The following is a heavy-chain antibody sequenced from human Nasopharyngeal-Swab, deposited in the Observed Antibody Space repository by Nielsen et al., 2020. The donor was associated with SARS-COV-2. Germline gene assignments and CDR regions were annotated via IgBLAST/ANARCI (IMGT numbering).Heavy chain of an antibody. Sequence: GGSLRLSCAVSGFTFSDSWMHWVRQAPGKGLVWVSRINSDGSRSGYADSVKGRFTISRDNAKNTIYLQMHSLRAEDTAVYYCARDFDQTGDWGQGTLVTVSS. J-gene: IGHJ4*02. CDR3: ARDFDQTGD. CDR2: INSDGSRS. D-gene: IGHD7-27*01. CDR1: GFTFSDSW. V-gene: IGHV3-74*01.